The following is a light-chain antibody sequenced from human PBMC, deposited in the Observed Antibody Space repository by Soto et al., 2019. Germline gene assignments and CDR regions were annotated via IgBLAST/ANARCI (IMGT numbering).Light chain of an antibody. CDR3: GSYTASTSFVI. CDR1: SSDVGSYNR. CDR2: EVS. J-gene: IGLJ2*01. V-gene: IGLV2-18*02. Sequence: QSVLTQPASGSGSPGQSITISCTGTSSDVGSYNRVSWYQQSPRTAPKLIIYEVSNRPSGVPDRFSGSKSGNTASPTISGLQAEDEADYFCGSYTASTSFVIFGGGTQLTVL.